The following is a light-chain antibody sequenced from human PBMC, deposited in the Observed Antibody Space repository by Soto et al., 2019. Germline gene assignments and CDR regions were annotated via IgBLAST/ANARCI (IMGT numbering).Light chain of an antibody. CDR2: EVS. J-gene: IGLJ2*01. V-gene: IGLV2-14*03. CDR1: SSDVGGYNY. Sequence: QSALTQPASVSRSPGQSITISCTGTSSDVGGYNYVSWYQQHPGKAPKLIISEVSNRPSGVSTRFSGSKSGNTASLTISGLQAEDEADYYCTSYTSTISHVLFGGGTKVTVL. CDR3: TSYTSTISHVL.